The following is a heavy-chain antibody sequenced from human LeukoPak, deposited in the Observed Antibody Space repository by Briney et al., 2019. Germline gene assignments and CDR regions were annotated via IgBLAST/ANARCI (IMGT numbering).Heavy chain of an antibody. J-gene: IGHJ5*02. Sequence: GASVKVSCKASGYTFTSYAMHWVRQAPGQRLEWMGWINAGNGNTKYSQKFQGRVTITRDTSASTAYMELSSLRSEDTAVYFCASLCPMPVAANWFDLGGEGTLVTVP. V-gene: IGHV1-3*01. CDR3: ASLCPMPVAANWFDL. CDR2: INAGNGNT. CDR1: GYTFTSYA. D-gene: IGHD2-2*01.